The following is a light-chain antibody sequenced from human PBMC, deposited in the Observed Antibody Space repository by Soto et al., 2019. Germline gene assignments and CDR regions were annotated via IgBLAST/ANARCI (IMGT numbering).Light chain of an antibody. V-gene: IGLV2-8*01. J-gene: IGLJ7*01. CDR3: SSYAGSNNFV. CDR1: SSDVGGYNY. Sequence: ALTQPPSASGSPGQSVTLSCTGTSSDVGGYNYVSWYQQHPGKAPKLMIYEVSKRPSGVPDRFSGSKSGNTASLTVSGLQAEDEADYYCSSYAGSNNFVFGTGTQLTVL. CDR2: EVS.